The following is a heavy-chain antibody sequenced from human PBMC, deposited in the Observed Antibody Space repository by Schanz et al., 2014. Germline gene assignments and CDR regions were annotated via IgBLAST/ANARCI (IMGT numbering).Heavy chain of an antibody. CDR2: ISANDYDT. V-gene: IGHV3-23*04. D-gene: IGHD2-2*01. J-gene: IGHJ3*02. Sequence: EVQLVESGGGLVQPGGSLRLSCAASGFAFSSFALSWVRQSPGKGLEWVSAISANDYDTYYAPSVKGRFTISRDNSKNTLYLQMNSLRDEDTAMYYCAKRCSSTSCSHGAFDMWGQGTMVTVSS. CDR1: GFAFSSFA. CDR3: AKRCSSTSCSHGAFDM.